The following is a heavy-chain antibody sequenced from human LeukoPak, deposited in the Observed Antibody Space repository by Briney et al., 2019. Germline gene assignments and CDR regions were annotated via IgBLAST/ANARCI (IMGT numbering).Heavy chain of an antibody. V-gene: IGHV3-48*01. CDR3: ARNGYTYGNFDY. Sequence: PGGSLRLSCAASGFTFSSYSMNWVRQAPGKGLEWVSYIGSSSSTIYYADSVKGRFTISRDNAKNSLYLQMNSLRAEDTAVYYCARNGYTYGNFDYWGQGTLVTVSS. CDR2: IGSSSSTI. D-gene: IGHD5-18*01. J-gene: IGHJ4*02. CDR1: GFTFSSYS.